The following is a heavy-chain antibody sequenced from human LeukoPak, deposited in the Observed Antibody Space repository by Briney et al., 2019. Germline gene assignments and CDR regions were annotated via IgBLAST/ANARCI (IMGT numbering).Heavy chain of an antibody. D-gene: IGHD2-15*01. CDR3: ARDVGYCSGGSCSIHPGGDY. Sequence: SVKVSCKASGGTFSSYAISWLRQAPRQGLEWMGRIIPIFGTANYAQKFQGRVTITTDESTSTAYMELSSLRSEDTAVYYCARDVGYCSGGSCSIHPGGDYWGQGTLVTVSS. J-gene: IGHJ4*02. V-gene: IGHV1-69*05. CDR1: GGTFSSYA. CDR2: IIPIFGTA.